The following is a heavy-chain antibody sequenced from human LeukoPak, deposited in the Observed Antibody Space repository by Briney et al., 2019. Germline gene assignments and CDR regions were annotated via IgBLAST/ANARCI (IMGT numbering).Heavy chain of an antibody. D-gene: IGHD2-2*01. J-gene: IGHJ5*02. CDR2: INSDGSST. CDR3: ARRVTRDIVVVPAASWFDP. Sequence: PGGSLRLSCAASGFTFSSYWMHWVRQAPGKGLVWVSRINSDGSSTSYADSVKGRFTIPRDNAKNTLYLQMNSLRAEDPAVYYCARRVTRDIVVVPAASWFDPWGQGTLVTVSS. CDR1: GFTFSSYW. V-gene: IGHV3-74*01.